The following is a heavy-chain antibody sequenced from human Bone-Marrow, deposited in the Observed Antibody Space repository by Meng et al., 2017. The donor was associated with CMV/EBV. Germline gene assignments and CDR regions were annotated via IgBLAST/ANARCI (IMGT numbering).Heavy chain of an antibody. CDR1: GYTFTSDD. Sequence: QVQLVQSGAEVKKPGASVKVSCKASGYTFTSDDINSVRQAAGQGLEWMGWMNPNSGNTDYAQKFQGRVTMTRNISKSTAYMDLSSLRSEDTAVYYCATGVADFEYWGQGTLVTVSS. D-gene: IGHD6-19*01. J-gene: IGHJ4*02. V-gene: IGHV1-8*01. CDR2: MNPNSGNT. CDR3: ATGVADFEY.